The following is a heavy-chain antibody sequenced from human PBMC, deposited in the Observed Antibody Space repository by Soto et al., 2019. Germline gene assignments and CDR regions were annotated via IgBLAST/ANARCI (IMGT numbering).Heavy chain of an antibody. CDR3: AKDFGIQLWLPNY. V-gene: IGHV4-30-2*02. J-gene: IGHJ4*02. CDR2: IYHSGST. Sequence: PSETLSLTCAVSGGSISSGGYSWSWIRQPPGKGLEWIGYIYHSGSTYYNPSLKSRVTISRDNSKNTLYLQMNSLRAEDTAMYYCAKDFGIQLWLPNYRGQGTLLTVSS. D-gene: IGHD5-18*01. CDR1: GGSISSGGYS.